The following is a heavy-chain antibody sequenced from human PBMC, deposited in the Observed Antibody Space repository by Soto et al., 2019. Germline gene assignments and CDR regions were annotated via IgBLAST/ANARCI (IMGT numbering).Heavy chain of an antibody. D-gene: IGHD4-4*01. Sequence: PGGSLRLSCAASGFTFSSYDMHWVRQATGKGLEWVSAIGTAGDTYYPGSVKGRFTISRENAKNSLYLQMNSLRAEDTAVYYCARGLSTVTTWTRNFGMDVWGQGTTVTVSS. J-gene: IGHJ6*02. CDR1: GFTFSSYD. CDR3: ARGLSTVTTWTRNFGMDV. V-gene: IGHV3-13*01. CDR2: IGTAGDT.